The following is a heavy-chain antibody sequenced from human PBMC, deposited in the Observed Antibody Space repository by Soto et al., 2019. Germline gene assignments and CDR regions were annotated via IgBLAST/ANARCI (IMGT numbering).Heavy chain of an antibody. CDR2: VSSSGSTI. CDR1: GFTFSDYH. D-gene: IGHD2-15*01. J-gene: IGHJ5*02. V-gene: IGHV3-11*01. CDR3: ARDPTFGYCSGGSCSWGWFDP. Sequence: QMELVESGGGLVKPGGSLRLSCAASGFTFSDYHMSWIRQAPGKGLEWISYVSSSGSTISYADSVKGRFTISRDNAKNSLYLQMNSLRAEDTAVYYCARDPTFGYCSGGSCSWGWFDPWGQGTLVTVSS.